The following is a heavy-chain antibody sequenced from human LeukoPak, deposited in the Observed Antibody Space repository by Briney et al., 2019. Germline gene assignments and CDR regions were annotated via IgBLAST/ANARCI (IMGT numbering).Heavy chain of an antibody. V-gene: IGHV3-74*01. CDR3: ARGRPDYYDSSGYYSLYYFDY. Sequence: GGSLRLSCAASGFTFSSYAMSWVRQAPGKGLVWVSRINSDGSSTSYADSVKGRFTISRDNAKNTLYLQMNSLRAEDTAVYYCARGRPDYYDSSGYYSLYYFDYWGQGTLVTVSS. CDR1: GFTFSSYA. J-gene: IGHJ4*02. D-gene: IGHD3-22*01. CDR2: INSDGSST.